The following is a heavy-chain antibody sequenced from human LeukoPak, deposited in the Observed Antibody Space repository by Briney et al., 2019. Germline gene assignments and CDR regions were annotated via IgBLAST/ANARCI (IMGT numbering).Heavy chain of an antibody. J-gene: IGHJ4*02. CDR1: GFTFTNYA. V-gene: IGHV3-23*01. CDR2: ISGSGFT. CDR3: AKYRDYHFDF. Sequence: GGSLRLSCAASGFTFTNYAMGWVRQSPGKGLEWVSDISGSGFTSYAESVKGRSTIFRDNSKNTLYLQMNRLRDEDTALYYCAKYRDYHFDFWGQGTLVTVSS. D-gene: IGHD4-17*01.